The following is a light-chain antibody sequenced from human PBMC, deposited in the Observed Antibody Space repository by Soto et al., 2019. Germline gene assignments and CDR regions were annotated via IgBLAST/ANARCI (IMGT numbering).Light chain of an antibody. CDR3: QQYGSSRVT. Sequence: EIVLTQSPGTLSLPPGERATLSCRASQSVSSSYLAWYQQKPGQAPRLLIYGASSRATGIPDRFSGSGSGKDFTFTISRLEPEDFAVYYCQQYGSSRVTFGQGARLEIK. V-gene: IGKV3-20*01. CDR1: QSVSSSY. CDR2: GAS. J-gene: IGKJ5*01.